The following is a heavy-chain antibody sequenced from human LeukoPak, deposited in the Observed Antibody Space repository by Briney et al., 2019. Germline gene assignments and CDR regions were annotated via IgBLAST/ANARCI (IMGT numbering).Heavy chain of an antibody. CDR3: AGLTYYYDSSGYPDYYYYGMDV. V-gene: IGHV1-18*01. CDR2: ISAYNGNP. J-gene: IGHJ6*02. CDR1: GYTFTSYG. Sequence: ASVKVSSKASGYTFTSYGISWVRQAPGQGLEWMGWISAYNGNPNYAQKLQGRVTMTTDTSTSTAYMELRSLRSDDTAVYYCAGLTYYYDSSGYPDYYYYGMDVWGQGTTVTVSS. D-gene: IGHD3-22*01.